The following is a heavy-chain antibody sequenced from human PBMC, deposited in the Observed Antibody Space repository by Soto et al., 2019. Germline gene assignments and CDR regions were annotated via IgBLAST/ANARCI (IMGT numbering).Heavy chain of an antibody. CDR3: ARDNNWNDVYAFDI. J-gene: IGHJ3*02. V-gene: IGHV4-59*01. Sequence: LSLTFTFSCCSISIYYWICILHPPFNLLYLIFYIYYIVITNYNPSLNILFTISVDTSKNQFSLKLSSVTAADTAGYYCARDNNWNDVYAFDIWGQGTMVTVSS. CDR2: IYYIVIT. CDR1: CCSISIYY. D-gene: IGHD1-20*01.